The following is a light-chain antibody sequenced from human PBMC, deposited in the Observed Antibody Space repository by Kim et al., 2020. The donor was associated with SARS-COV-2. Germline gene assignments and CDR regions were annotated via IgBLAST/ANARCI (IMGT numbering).Light chain of an antibody. J-gene: IGLJ2*01. CDR1: SSNIGAGYD. V-gene: IGLV1-40*01. CDR3: QSYDSSLSGSVV. Sequence: VTISCTGSSSNIGAGYDVHWYQQLPGTAPELLIYGKSNRPSGVPDRFSGSKSGTSASLANTGLQAEDEADYYCQSYDSSLSGSVVFGGGTQLTVL. CDR2: GKS.